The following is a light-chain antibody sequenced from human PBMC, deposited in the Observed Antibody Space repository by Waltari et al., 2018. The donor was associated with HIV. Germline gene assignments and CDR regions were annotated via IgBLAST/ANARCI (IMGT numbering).Light chain of an antibody. J-gene: IGKJ3*01. V-gene: IGKV3-15*01. CDR1: QSVSSH. Sequence: TLSVSPGEIAPLSCMASQSVSSHFARYQQKPGKATRLLIYGASTRATGIPARFSGSGSGTEFTLTISSLQSEDFAVYYCQQYNNWPSFTVGPGTKVDIK. CDR3: QQYNNWPSFT. CDR2: GAS.